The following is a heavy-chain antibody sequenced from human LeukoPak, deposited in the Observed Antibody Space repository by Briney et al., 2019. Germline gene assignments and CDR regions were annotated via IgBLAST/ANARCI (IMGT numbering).Heavy chain of an antibody. Sequence: GGSLRLSCAASGFTSSSYGVHWVRQAPGKGLEWVAVISYDGSSKYYADSVKGRFTISRDNSKNTLYLQMNSLRGEDTAVYYCAKVGEQQLADYWGQGTLVTVSS. V-gene: IGHV3-30*18. CDR1: GFTSSSYG. CDR2: ISYDGSSK. J-gene: IGHJ4*02. D-gene: IGHD6-13*01. CDR3: AKVGEQQLADY.